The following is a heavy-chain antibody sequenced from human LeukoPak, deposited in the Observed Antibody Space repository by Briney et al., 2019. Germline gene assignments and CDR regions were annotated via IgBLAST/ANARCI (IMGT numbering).Heavy chain of an antibody. CDR2: ISYDGSNN. CDR1: GFTFSSYG. Sequence: GGSLRLSCAASGFTFSSYGLHWLRQAPGKGLEWVAVISYDGSNNYYADSVKGRITISRDNSKNTLYLQMNSLRAEDTAVYYCAKVVFVLGMGAVAGTGEGDFWGERTLVTVS. CDR3: AKVVFVLGMGAVAGTGEGDF. D-gene: IGHD6-19*01. J-gene: IGHJ4*02. V-gene: IGHV3-30*18.